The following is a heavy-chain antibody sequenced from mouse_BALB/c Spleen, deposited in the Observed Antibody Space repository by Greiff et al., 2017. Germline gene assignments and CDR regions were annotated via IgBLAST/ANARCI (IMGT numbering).Heavy chain of an antibody. Sequence: VQLQQSGAELAKPGASVKMSCKASGYTFTSYWMHWVKQRPGQGLEWIGYINPSTGYTEYNQKFKDKATLTADKSSSTAYMQLSSLTSEDSAVYYCATLDSSGYGFAYWGQGTLVTVSA. D-gene: IGHD3-2*01. V-gene: IGHV1-7*01. CDR3: ATLDSSGYGFAY. CDR2: INPSTGYT. CDR1: GYTFTSYW. J-gene: IGHJ3*01.